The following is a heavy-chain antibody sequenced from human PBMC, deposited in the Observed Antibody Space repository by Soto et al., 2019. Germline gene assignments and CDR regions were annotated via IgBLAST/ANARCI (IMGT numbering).Heavy chain of an antibody. D-gene: IGHD5-12*01. CDR3: AGGGSVDIVATSLGWFDP. J-gene: IGHJ5*02. CDR1: GYTFTSYG. V-gene: IGHV1-18*04. CDR2: ISAYNGNT. Sequence: QVQLVQSGAEVKKPGASVKVSCKASGYTFTSYGISWVRQAPGQGLEWMGWISAYNGNTNYAQKLQGRITMTTDTSTSTAYMELRSLRSDATAVYYCAGGGSVDIVATSLGWFDPWGQGTLVTVSS.